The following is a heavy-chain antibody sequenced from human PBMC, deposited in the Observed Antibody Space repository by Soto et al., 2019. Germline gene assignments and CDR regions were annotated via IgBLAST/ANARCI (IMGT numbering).Heavy chain of an antibody. D-gene: IGHD2-21*02. CDR1: GFTFSNYA. J-gene: IGHJ4*02. Sequence: EVQLLESGGGLVQPGVSLRRSCAASGFTFSNYAMSWVRQAPGKGLEWVSGISGGGGSSYYADSVKGRFTISRDNSKNTLYLQMNSLRVEDTAVYYFAHNCGVDCHSVFFYWGQGTLVIVSS. CDR2: ISGGGGSS. V-gene: IGHV3-23*01. CDR3: AHNCGVDCHSVFFY.